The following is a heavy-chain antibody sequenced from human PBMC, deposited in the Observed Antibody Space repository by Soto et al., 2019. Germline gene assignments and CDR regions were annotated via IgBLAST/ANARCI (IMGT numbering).Heavy chain of an antibody. V-gene: IGHV3-23*01. CDR3: AKYRPVGVTKVFYCFDS. D-gene: IGHD1-26*01. J-gene: IGHJ4*02. Sequence: PGGSLRLSCGASGFTFSSYAMSWVRQAPGRGLEWLSIITGSGSITYYADSVKGRFTISRDTSRNALYLHMHSLSGEDTAVYYCAKYRPVGVTKVFYCFDSWGQGTLVTVSS. CDR1: GFTFSSYA. CDR2: ITGSGSIT.